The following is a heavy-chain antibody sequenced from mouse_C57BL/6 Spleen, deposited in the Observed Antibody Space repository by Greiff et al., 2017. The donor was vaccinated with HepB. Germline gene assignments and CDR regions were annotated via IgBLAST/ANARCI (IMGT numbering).Heavy chain of an antibody. D-gene: IGHD2-5*01. CDR1: GFTFSSYT. CDR2: ISGGGGNT. J-gene: IGHJ4*01. CDR3: ARQGSNYERAMDY. Sequence: EVQGVESGGGLVKPGGSLKLSCAASGFTFSSYTMSWVRQTPEKRLEWVATISGGGGNTYYPDSVKGRFTISRDNAKNTLYLQMSSLRSEDTALYYCARQGSNYERAMDYWGQGTSVTVSS. V-gene: IGHV5-9*01.